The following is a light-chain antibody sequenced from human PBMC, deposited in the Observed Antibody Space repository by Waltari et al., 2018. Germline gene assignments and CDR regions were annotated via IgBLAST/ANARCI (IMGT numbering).Light chain of an antibody. J-gene: IGKJ4*01. CDR3: QQYENWPPIT. CDR2: GAS. Sequence: EIVMTQSPGTLSVSPGERATLSCGANHSIRSNLAWYQQKPGQAPRLLICGASTMATGIPPRFSGSGSGTDFTLTISSLQAEDLAVYYCQQYENWPPITFGGGTKVEIK. CDR1: HSIRSN. V-gene: IGKV3-15*01.